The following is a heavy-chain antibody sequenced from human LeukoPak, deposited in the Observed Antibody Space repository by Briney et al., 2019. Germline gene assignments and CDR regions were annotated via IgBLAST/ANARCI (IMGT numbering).Heavy chain of an antibody. J-gene: IGHJ6*02. D-gene: IGHD3-10*01. CDR2: IYYSGST. V-gene: IGHV4-59*01. CDR3: ARGVGSRSGSYGYGMDV. Sequence: SETLSFTCTVSGGSISSYYWSWIRQPPGKGLEWIGYIYYSGSTNYNPSLKSRVTISVDTSKNQFSLKLSSVTAADTAVYYCARGVGSRSGSYGYGMDVWGQGTTVTVSS. CDR1: GGSISSYY.